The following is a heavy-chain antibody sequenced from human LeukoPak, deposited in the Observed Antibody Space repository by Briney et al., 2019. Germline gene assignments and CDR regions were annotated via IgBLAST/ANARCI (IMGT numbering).Heavy chain of an antibody. CDR2: INPNNGGT. Sequence: ASVKVSCKASGYTFTGYYMHWVRQAPGQGLEWMGCINPNNGGTNYAQKFQGRVTMTRDTSITTAYMELRRLRSDDTAVYYCARVPPLTTMRGNWFDPWGQGTLVTVSS. D-gene: IGHD3-22*01. CDR3: ARVPPLTTMRGNWFDP. V-gene: IGHV1-2*02. CDR1: GYTFTGYY. J-gene: IGHJ5*02.